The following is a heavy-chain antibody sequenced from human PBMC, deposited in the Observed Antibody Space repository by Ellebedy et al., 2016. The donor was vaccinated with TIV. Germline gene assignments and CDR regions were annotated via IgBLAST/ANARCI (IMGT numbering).Heavy chain of an antibody. CDR2: INPSGGST. CDR1: GYTFTSYY. CDR3: ARASRLPHNWFDP. Sequence: AASVKVSCKASGYTFTSYYMHWVRQAPGQGLEWMGIINPSGGSTSYAQKLQGRVTMTRDTSTSTVYMELSSLRSEDKAVYYCARASRLPHNWFDPWGQGTLVTVSS. V-gene: IGHV1-46*04. J-gene: IGHJ5*02. D-gene: IGHD2-2*01.